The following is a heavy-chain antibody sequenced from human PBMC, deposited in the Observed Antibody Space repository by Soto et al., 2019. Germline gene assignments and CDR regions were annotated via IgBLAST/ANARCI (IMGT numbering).Heavy chain of an antibody. J-gene: IGHJ4*02. Sequence: GGSLRLSCAASGFTFSSYGMHWVRQAPGKGLEWVAVISYDGSNKYYADSVKGRFTISRDNSKNTLYLQMNSLRAEDTAVYYCAKESYYYGSGSYLLDYWGQGTLVTVSS. V-gene: IGHV3-30*18. CDR3: AKESYYYGSGSYLLDY. D-gene: IGHD3-10*01. CDR1: GFTFSSYG. CDR2: ISYDGSNK.